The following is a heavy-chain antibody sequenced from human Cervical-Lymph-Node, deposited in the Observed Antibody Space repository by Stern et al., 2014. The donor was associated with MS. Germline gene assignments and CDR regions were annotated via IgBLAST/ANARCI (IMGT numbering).Heavy chain of an antibody. CDR3: ARDASVAGTVPNWFDP. CDR2: IDTNHGNT. Sequence: QVQLVQSGAEVKKPGASVTVSCKTSAYTFTDYAIHWVRQAPGQRLEWMGWIDTNHGNTKYLQSFQGRVTFTRDTSATTAYMALSSLRSEDTAVYFCARDASVAGTVPNWFDPWGQGTLVTVSS. J-gene: IGHJ5*02. CDR1: AYTFTDYA. V-gene: IGHV1-3*04. D-gene: IGHD6-19*01.